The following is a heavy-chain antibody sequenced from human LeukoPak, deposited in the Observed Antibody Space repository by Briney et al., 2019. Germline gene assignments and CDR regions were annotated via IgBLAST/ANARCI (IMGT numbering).Heavy chain of an antibody. V-gene: IGHV3-30*02. J-gene: IGHJ4*02. CDR2: IRYDGNNK. D-gene: IGHD2-2*01. CDR3: AKDQSSFCSRSSCYALHY. CDR1: GFLFRTYG. Sequence: PGGSLRLSCAASGFLFRTYGMNWVRQPPGKGLEWVALIRYDGNNKYYADSVKGRFTISRDNSKNMLFLQMNCLRAEDTAIYYCAKDQSSFCSRSSCYALHYWGQGTLVTVSS.